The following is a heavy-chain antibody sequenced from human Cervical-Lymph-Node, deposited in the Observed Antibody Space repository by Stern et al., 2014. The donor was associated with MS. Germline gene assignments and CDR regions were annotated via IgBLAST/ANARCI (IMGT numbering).Heavy chain of an antibody. Sequence: VQLVQSGAEVKKPGESLKISCKGSGYTFTNNWIAWVRQMPGKGLEWMGIIYPDASDIRYSPSLQGQVTLSAAKSISTAYLTWRSLKAADSAVYYGASPPPRRKWDDPNYGMDVWGQGTTVTVSS. D-gene: IGHD1-1*01. CDR3: ASPPPRRKWDDPNYGMDV. V-gene: IGHV5-51*03. CDR1: GYTFTNNW. J-gene: IGHJ6*02. CDR2: IYPDASDI.